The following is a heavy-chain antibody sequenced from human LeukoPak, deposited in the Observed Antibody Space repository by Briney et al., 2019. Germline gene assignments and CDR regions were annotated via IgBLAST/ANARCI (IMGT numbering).Heavy chain of an antibody. D-gene: IGHD2-2*01. CDR2: IRSKPNNYAT. J-gene: IGHJ4*02. CDR3: TSYPRSTSPY. Sequence: PGGSLRLSCAASGSTFSGSAIHWVRQASGKGLEWVGHIRSKPNNYATAYAASVKGRFTISRDDSKNTAYLQMNTLKTEDTAVYYCTSYPRSTSPYWGQGALVTVSS. V-gene: IGHV3-73*01. CDR1: GSTFSGSA.